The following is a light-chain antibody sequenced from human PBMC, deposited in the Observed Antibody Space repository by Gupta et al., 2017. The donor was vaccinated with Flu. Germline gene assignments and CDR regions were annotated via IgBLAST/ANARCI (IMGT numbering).Light chain of an antibody. CDR2: WAS. J-gene: IGKJ4*01. CDR3: QQYYSNPLT. CDR1: QSVLYSSNNKNY. V-gene: IGKV4-1*01. Sequence: NCKSSQSVLYSSNNKNYLAWYQQKPGQPPKLLIDWASTREAGVPDRFSGSGSETDFTLTISSVQAEDVAVYFCQQYYSNPLTFGGGTKVEIK.